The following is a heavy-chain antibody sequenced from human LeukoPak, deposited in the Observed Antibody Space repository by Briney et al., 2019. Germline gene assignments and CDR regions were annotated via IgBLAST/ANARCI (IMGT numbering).Heavy chain of an antibody. D-gene: IGHD3-22*01. CDR1: GYTFTSYD. J-gene: IGHJ6*02. V-gene: IGHV1-8*01. CDR2: MNPNSGNT. CDR3: ARDKYYYDSSPYYYGMDV. Sequence: ASVKVSCKASGYTFTSYDINWVRQATGQGLEWMGWMNPNSGNTGYAQKLQGRVTMTTDTSTSTAYMELRSLRSDDTAVYYCARDKYYYDSSPYYYGMDVWGQGTTVTVSS.